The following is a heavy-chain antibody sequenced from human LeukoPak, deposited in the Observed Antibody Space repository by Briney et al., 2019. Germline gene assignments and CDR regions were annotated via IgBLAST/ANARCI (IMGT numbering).Heavy chain of an antibody. V-gene: IGHV3-48*01. CDR3: AKDISTSGATPFDY. CDR2: IRSSSSTSTT. D-gene: IGHD1-26*01. J-gene: IGHJ4*02. CDR1: GLTFSSHS. Sequence: GGSLRLSCAASGLTFSSHSMNWVRQAPGKGQEWISHIRSSSSTSTTYYADSVKGRFTISRDDAKNSLYLQMNSLRAEDTALYYCAKDISTSGATPFDYWGQGTLVTVSS.